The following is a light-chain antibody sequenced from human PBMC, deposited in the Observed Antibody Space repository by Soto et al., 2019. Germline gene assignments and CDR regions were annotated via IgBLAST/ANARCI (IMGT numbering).Light chain of an antibody. V-gene: IGKV2-28*01. Sequence: DIVVTQSPLPLPVTPGEPASISCRSSQSLLHSDGYNYLDWYLQRPGQSPQLLICMGSNRASGVPDRFSGSGSGTDFTLTISRVEAEDFGVYYCMQALQTPWTFGQGTQVEIK. CDR3: MQALQTPWT. CDR2: MGS. J-gene: IGKJ1*01. CDR1: QSLLHSDGYNY.